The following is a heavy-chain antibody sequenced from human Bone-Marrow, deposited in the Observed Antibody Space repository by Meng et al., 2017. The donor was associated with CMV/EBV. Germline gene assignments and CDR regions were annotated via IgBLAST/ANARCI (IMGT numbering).Heavy chain of an antibody. Sequence: SETLSLTCAVYGGSSSGYYWSWIRQLPGKGLEWIGEINHSGSTNYNPSLKSRVTISVDTSKNQFSLKLSSVTAADTAVYYCARPSGYSYGLDYWGQGTLVTVSS. D-gene: IGHD5-18*01. CDR3: ARPSGYSYGLDY. CDR2: INHSGST. V-gene: IGHV4-34*01. CDR1: GGSSSGYY. J-gene: IGHJ4*02.